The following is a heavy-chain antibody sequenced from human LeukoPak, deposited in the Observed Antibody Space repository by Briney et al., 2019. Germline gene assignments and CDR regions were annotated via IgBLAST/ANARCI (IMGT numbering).Heavy chain of an antibody. V-gene: IGHV3-15*01. CDR3: TTVLSLQASDY. CDR2: IKSKTDGGTT. J-gene: IGHJ4*02. CDR1: GFTFSSYE. Sequence: PGGSPRLSCAASGFTFSSYEMNWVRQAPGKGLEWVGRIKSKTDGGTTDYAAPVKGRFTISRDDSKNTLYLQMNSLKTEDTAVYYCTTVLSLQASDYWGQGTLVTVSS. D-gene: IGHD4-11*01.